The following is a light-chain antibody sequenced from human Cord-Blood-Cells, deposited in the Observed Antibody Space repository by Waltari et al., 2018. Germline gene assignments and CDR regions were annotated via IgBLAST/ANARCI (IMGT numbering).Light chain of an antibody. CDR3: MQALQTPYT. CDR1: HSLLPRNGYNY. V-gene: IGKV2-28*01. CDR2: LGS. J-gene: IGKJ2*01. Sequence: DIVMTQSPLSLPVTPGEPASISSSSSHSLLPRNGYNYLDWYLQKPGQSPQLLIYLGSNRASGVPDRFSGSGSGTDFTLKISRVEAEDVGVYYCMQALQTPYTFGQGTKLEIK.